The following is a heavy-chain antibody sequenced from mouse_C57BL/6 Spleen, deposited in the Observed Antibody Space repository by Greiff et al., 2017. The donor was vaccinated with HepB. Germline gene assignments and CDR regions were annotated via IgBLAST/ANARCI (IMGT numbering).Heavy chain of an antibody. J-gene: IGHJ2*01. CDR3: ARRIGCSDY. CDR2: INPNNGGT. V-gene: IGHV1-26*01. CDR1: GYTFTDYY. D-gene: IGHD2-2*01. Sequence: EVQLQQSGPELVKPGASVKISCKASGYTFTDYYMNWVKQSHGKSLEWIGDINPNNGGTSYNQKFKGKATLTVDKSSSTAYMELRSLTSEDSAVYYCARRIGCSDYWGQGTTLTVSS.